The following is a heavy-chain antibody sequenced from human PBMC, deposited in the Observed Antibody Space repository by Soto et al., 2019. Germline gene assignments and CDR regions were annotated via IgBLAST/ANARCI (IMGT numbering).Heavy chain of an antibody. CDR2: ISYDGSDK. CDR3: AKSKRGYTAMAPNFDY. D-gene: IGHD5-18*01. Sequence: GGSLRLSCAASGFPFSSYGMHWVRQAPGKGLEWVAVISYDGSDKYYADAVKGRFTISRDNSKNTLYLQMNSLRAEDTAVYYCAKSKRGYTAMAPNFDYWGQGTLVTV. V-gene: IGHV3-30*18. CDR1: GFPFSSYG. J-gene: IGHJ4*02.